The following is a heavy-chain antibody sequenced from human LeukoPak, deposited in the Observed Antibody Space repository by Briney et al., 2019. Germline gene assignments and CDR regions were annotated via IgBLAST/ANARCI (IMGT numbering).Heavy chain of an antibody. CDR2: ISGSGGST. CDR1: GFTFSSYA. Sequence: GGSLILSCAASGFTFSSYAMSWVRQAPGKGLEWVSAISGSGGSTYYADSVKGRFTISRDNSKNTLYLQMNSLRAEDTAVYYCAKDRDFWSGYRNYYFDYWGQGTLVTVSS. V-gene: IGHV3-23*01. D-gene: IGHD3-3*01. J-gene: IGHJ4*02. CDR3: AKDRDFWSGYRNYYFDY.